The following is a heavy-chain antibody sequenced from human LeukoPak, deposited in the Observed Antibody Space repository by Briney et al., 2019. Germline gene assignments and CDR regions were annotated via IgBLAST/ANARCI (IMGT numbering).Heavy chain of an antibody. V-gene: IGHV3-30*02. J-gene: IGHJ4*02. CDR2: IRYDGSNK. D-gene: IGHD6-13*01. Sequence: GGSLRLSCAASGFTFSSYGMHWVRQAPGKGLEWVAFIRYDGSNKYYADSVKGRFTISRDNSKNTLYLQMNSLRAEDTAVYYCAKDARGAGTYYNPTYFDSWGQGTLVTVSS. CDR1: GFTFSSYG. CDR3: AKDARGAGTYYNPTYFDS.